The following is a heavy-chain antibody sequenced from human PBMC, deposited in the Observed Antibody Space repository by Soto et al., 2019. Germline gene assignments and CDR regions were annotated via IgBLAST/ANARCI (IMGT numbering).Heavy chain of an antibody. D-gene: IGHD5-18*01. CDR2: IYYSGST. J-gene: IGHJ6*02. Sequence: PSETLSLTSSVSGGSISSYYWSWIRQPPGKGLEWIGYIYYSGSTNYNPSLKSRVTISVDTSKNQFSLTLSSVTAADTAGYYCAREGHSYGGDYYYYYGMDVWGQGTTVTVSS. CDR3: AREGHSYGGDYYYYYGMDV. V-gene: IGHV4-59*01. CDR1: GGSISSYY.